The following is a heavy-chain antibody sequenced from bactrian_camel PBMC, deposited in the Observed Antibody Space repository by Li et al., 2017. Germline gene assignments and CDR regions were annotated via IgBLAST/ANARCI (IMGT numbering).Heavy chain of an antibody. CDR1: ASTFRRDA. V-gene: IGHV3S35*01. CDR2: INTAGGSA. Sequence: VQLVESGGGLVQPGESLRLSCAASASTFRRDAMMWVRQAQGKGLEWVAFINTAGGSAYEQDSVKGRFTISRDNAKNTVYLQMNSLKPEDTAVYYCVRSFSTVVGGLDYWGQGTQVTVS. J-gene: IGHJ4*01. CDR3: VRSFSTVVGGLDY. D-gene: IGHD6*01.